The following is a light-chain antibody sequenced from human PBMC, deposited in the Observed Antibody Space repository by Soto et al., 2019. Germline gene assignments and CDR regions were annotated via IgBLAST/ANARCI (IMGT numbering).Light chain of an antibody. V-gene: IGLV2-23*01. CDR3: CSYADSSTYV. CDR1: SSDVGSYNL. J-gene: IGLJ1*01. Sequence: QSALTQPASVSGSPGQSITISCTGTSSDVGSYNLVSWYQQHPGKAPKLIIYAGSKRPSGVSNRFSGSQSGNTASLTISGLQAEDEADYYCCSYADSSTYVFGTGTKGTVL. CDR2: AGS.